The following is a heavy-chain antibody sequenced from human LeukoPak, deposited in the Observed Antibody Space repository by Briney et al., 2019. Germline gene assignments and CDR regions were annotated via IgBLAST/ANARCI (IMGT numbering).Heavy chain of an antibody. V-gene: IGHV4-59*01. J-gene: IGHJ4*02. CDR1: GGSISSYY. D-gene: IGHD3-10*01. CDR2: IYYSGST. Sequence: SETLSLTCTVSGGSISSYYWSWIQQPPGKGLEWIGYIYYSGSTNYNPSLKSRVTISVDTSKNQFSLKLSSVTAADTAVYYCAREMVRGVINGRYFDYWGQGTLVTVSS. CDR3: AREMVRGVINGRYFDY.